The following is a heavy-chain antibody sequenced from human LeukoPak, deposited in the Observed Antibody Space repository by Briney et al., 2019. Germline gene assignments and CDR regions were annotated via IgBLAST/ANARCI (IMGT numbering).Heavy chain of an antibody. CDR3: ARDRVRGNSNPFFDY. Sequence: PSETLSLTCTVSGGSISSGGYYWSWIQQPPWKGLEWIGYIYYSGSTNYNPSLKSRVTISVDTSKNQFSLKLSSVTAADMAVYYCARDRVRGNSNPFFDYWGQGTLVTVSS. D-gene: IGHD4-11*01. J-gene: IGHJ4*02. V-gene: IGHV4-61*08. CDR2: IYYSGST. CDR1: GGSISSGGYY.